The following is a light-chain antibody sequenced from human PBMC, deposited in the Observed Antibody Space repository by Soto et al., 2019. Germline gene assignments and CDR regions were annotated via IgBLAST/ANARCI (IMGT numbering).Light chain of an antibody. CDR3: SSYTTSNTRQIV. J-gene: IGLJ1*01. CDR2: DVS. CDR1: SSDVGGYNY. V-gene: IGLV2-14*03. Sequence: QSVLTQPASVSGCRGQSITISCTGNSSDVGGYNYVSWYQHHPGKAPKLIIYDVSNRPSGVSIRFSGSKSDNTASLTISGLQPEDEADYHCSSYTTSNTRQIVFGTGTKVTVL.